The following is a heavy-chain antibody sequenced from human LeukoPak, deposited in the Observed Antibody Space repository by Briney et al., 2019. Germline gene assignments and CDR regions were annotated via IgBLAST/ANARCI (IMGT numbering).Heavy chain of an antibody. V-gene: IGHV5-51*01. J-gene: IGHJ4*02. CDR3: ARVIYDSSGYSFDY. CDR2: IYPGDSDT. D-gene: IGHD3-22*01. Sequence: GESLQISFQGSGYSFTSYWIGWVRPLPGKGREWMGIIYPGDSDTRYSPSFQGQVTISADKSISTAYLQWSSLKASDTAMYYCARVIYDSSGYSFDYWGQGTLVTVSS. CDR1: GYSFTSYW.